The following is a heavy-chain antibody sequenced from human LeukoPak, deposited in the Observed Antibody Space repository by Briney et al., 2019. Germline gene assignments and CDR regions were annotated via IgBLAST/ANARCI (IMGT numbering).Heavy chain of an antibody. J-gene: IGHJ3*02. Sequence: PGGSLRLSCAASGFTFSSYWMSWVRQAPGKGLEWVANIKQDGSEKYYVDSVKGRFTISRDNAKNSLCLQMNSLRAEDTAVYYCARDGHSSGWYRAFDIWGQGTMVTVSS. CDR1: GFTFSSYW. CDR2: IKQDGSEK. CDR3: ARDGHSSGWYRAFDI. V-gene: IGHV3-7*01. D-gene: IGHD6-19*01.